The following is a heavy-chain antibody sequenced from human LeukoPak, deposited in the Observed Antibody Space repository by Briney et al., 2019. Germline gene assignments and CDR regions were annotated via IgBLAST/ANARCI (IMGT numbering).Heavy chain of an antibody. CDR1: GFTFSSYA. CDR2: ISGSGGST. D-gene: IGHD4-17*01. J-gene: IGHJ4*02. V-gene: IGHV3-23*01. Sequence: PGGSLRLSCAASGFTFSSYAMSWVRQAPGKGLEWVSAISGSGGSTYYADSVKGRFTISRDNSKNTLYLQMNSLRAEDTAVYYCATTPRGRSGDYSLLLYWGQGTLVTVSS. CDR3: ATTPRGRSGDYSLLLY.